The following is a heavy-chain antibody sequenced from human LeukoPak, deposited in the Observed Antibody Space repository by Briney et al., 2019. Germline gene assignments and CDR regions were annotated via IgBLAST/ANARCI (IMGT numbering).Heavy chain of an antibody. CDR1: GFTFSSYS. Sequence: GGSLGLSCAASGFTFSSYSMNWVRQAPGKGLEWVSYISSSRSTMYYADSVKGRFTISRDNAKNSLYLQMNSLRAEDTAVYYCAREYCSSTSCLYDYWGQGTLVTVSS. J-gene: IGHJ4*02. CDR3: AREYCSSTSCLYDY. CDR2: ISSSRSTM. D-gene: IGHD2-2*01. V-gene: IGHV3-48*01.